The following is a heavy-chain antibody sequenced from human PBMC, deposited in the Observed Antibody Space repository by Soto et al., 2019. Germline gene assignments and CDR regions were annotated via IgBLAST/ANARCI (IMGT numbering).Heavy chain of an antibody. Sequence: GGSLRLSCAASGFTFGDYWMSWVRQAPGKGLELVAHIKKDGSENYYVDSVTGRFTVSRDNTKNSLYLQMNSLRAEDTAVYYCAKLGSGYYTGLYFDYWGQGTLVTVSS. J-gene: IGHJ4*02. D-gene: IGHD3-3*01. CDR3: AKLGSGYYTGLYFDY. CDR2: IKKDGSEN. CDR1: GFTFGDYW. V-gene: IGHV3-7*03.